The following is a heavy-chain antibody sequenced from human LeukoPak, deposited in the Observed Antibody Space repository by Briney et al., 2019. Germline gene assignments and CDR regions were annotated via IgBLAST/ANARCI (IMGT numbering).Heavy chain of an antibody. D-gene: IGHD1-14*01. CDR2: ISGSGGST. Sequence: GGTLRLSCAASGFTFSSYGMGWVRQAPGKGLEWVSAISGSGGSTYYADSVKGRFTISRDNSKNTLYLQMNSLRAEDTAVYYCAKDPGTAEEHWGQGTLVTVSS. V-gene: IGHV3-23*01. CDR1: GFTFSSYG. J-gene: IGHJ1*01. CDR3: AKDPGTAEEH.